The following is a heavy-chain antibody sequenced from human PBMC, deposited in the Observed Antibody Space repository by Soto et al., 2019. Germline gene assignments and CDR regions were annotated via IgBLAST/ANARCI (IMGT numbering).Heavy chain of an antibody. CDR1: GGSISTDPYS. J-gene: IGHJ4*02. Sequence: QLQLQESGSGLVKPSQTLSLICAVSGGSISTDPYSWSWMRQPPGKGLEWIGYIYHYGNPQYNASRKSPXTXPXXSSANTSARNLRPAPAADTAVYYCARGGGCGRVDSWGQGTLVIVSS. CDR3: ARGGGCGRVDS. V-gene: IGHV4-30-2*01. CDR2: IYHYGNP. D-gene: IGHD6-19*01.